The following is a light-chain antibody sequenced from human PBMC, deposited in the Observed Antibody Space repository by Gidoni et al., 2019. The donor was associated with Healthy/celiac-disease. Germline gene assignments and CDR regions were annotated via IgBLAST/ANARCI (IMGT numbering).Light chain of an antibody. Sequence: IVMTPSPATLSVSPGERATLSCRASQSVSSNLAWYQQKPGQAPRLLIYGASTSATGIPARFSGSGSGTEFTLTISSLQSEDFAVYYCQQYNNWPPYTFGQGTKLEIK. CDR2: GAS. V-gene: IGKV3-15*01. CDR1: QSVSSN. CDR3: QQYNNWPPYT. J-gene: IGKJ2*01.